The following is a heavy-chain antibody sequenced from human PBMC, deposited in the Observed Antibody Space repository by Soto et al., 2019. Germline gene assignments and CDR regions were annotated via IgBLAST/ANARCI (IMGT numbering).Heavy chain of an antibody. CDR2: IYYSGST. Sequence: QVQLQESGPGLVKPSQTLSLTCTVSGGSISSGGYYWSWIRQHPGKGLEWIGYIYYSGSTYYNPSLKTRVTLSVDTSKIQFSLKLSSVTAADPAVDYCAGEESWIGCGSVPRTHHYYGMHVWGQGTTVTVSS. CDR3: AGEESWIGCGSVPRTHHYYGMHV. J-gene: IGHJ6*02. V-gene: IGHV4-31*03. D-gene: IGHD5-12*01. CDR1: GGSISSGGYY.